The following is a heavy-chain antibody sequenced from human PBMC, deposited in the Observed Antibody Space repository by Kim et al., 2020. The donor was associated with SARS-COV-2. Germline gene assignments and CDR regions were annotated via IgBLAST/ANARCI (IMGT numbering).Heavy chain of an antibody. J-gene: IGHJ4*02. CDR2: SYMNGRT. D-gene: IGHD1-26*01. V-gene: IGHV4-4*07. CDR3: ARRESGSNYFDS. Sequence: SETLSLTCTVSGGSISSDYWSWIRQPAGKGLEWIGRSYMNGRTDYNPSLKSRVTMSVDTSKNQFSLKLTSVTAADTAVYYCARRESGSNYFDSWGQGTLVTVSS. CDR1: GGSISSDY.